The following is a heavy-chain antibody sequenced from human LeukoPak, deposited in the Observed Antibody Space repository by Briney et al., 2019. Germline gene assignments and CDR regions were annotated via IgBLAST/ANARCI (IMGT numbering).Heavy chain of an antibody. Sequence: SETLSLTCTVSGGSISSGSYYWSWIRQPAGKGLEWIGRIYTSGSTNYNPSLKSRVTISVDTSKNQFSLKLSSVTAADTAVYYCAREDYCSGGSCYWSSWFDPWGQGTLVTVSS. CDR3: AREDYCSGGSCYWSSWFDP. J-gene: IGHJ5*02. CDR1: GGSISSGSYY. D-gene: IGHD2-15*01. CDR2: IYTSGST. V-gene: IGHV4-61*02.